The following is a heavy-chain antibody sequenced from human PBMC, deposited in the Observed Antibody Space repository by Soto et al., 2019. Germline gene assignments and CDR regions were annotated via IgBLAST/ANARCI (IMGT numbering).Heavy chain of an antibody. CDR2: IVDSGGNT. V-gene: IGHV3-23*01. CDR3: AEGGFYDGFDY. Sequence: EVQLLESGGGLVQPGGSLRLSCAASGFTFSNFAMTWVRQAPGKGLEWVSTIVDSGGNTYYADSVKGPFTISRDNSKNTLFLQMNSLRVEDTAVYYCAEGGFYDGFDYWGHGTLVTVSS. CDR1: GFTFSNFA. D-gene: IGHD5-12*01. J-gene: IGHJ4*01.